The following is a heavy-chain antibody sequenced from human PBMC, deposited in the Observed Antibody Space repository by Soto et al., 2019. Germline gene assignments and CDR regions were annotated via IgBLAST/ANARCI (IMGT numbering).Heavy chain of an antibody. CDR3: ARRERAAGTDWWFDP. CDR2: IYYSGST. CDR1: GGSISDSNVH. D-gene: IGHD6-13*01. Sequence: ETLSLTCTVSGGSISDSNVHWGWIRQSPGQGLEWIGSIYYSGSTYYSPSLKSRVTISVDTSKNQFSLKLSSVTAADTAVYYCARRERAAGTDWWFDPWGQGTLVTVSS. J-gene: IGHJ5*02. V-gene: IGHV4-39*01.